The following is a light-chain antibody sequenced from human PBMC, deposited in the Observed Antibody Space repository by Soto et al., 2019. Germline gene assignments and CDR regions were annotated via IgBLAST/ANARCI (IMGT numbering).Light chain of an antibody. Sequence: DIQMTQSPSTLSASVGDRVTITCRASQRISTWLAWYQQKPGKAPNLLIYKASTLESGVPSRFSGSGSGTEFTLTISRLQPDDFATYCCQRYNSYSSFGQGTKVEIK. J-gene: IGKJ1*01. CDR3: QRYNSYSS. CDR2: KAS. V-gene: IGKV1-5*03. CDR1: QRISTW.